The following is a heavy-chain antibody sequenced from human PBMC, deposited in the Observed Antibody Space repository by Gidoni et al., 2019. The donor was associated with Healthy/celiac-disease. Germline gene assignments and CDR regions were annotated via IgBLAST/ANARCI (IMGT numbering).Heavy chain of an antibody. V-gene: IGHV1-69*02. CDR3: ASGYYDSSGYSIFDY. CDR2: IIPILGIA. Sequence: QVQLVQSGAEVKKPGSSVKVSCKASGGTFSSYTISWVRQAPGQGLEWMGRIIPILGIANYAQKFQGRVTITADKSTSTAYMELSSLRSEDTAVYYCASGYYDSSGYSIFDYWGQGTLVTVSS. CDR1: GGTFSSYT. J-gene: IGHJ4*02. D-gene: IGHD3-22*01.